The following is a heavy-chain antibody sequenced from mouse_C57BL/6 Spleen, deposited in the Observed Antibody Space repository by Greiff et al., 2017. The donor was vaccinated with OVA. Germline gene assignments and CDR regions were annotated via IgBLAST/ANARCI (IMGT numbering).Heavy chain of an antibody. J-gene: IGHJ1*03. D-gene: IGHD1-1*01. CDR3: ARPYYYGSSYGYFDV. V-gene: IGHV1-18*01. Sequence: EVKLMESGPELVKPGASVKIPCKASGYTFTDYNMDWVKQSHGKSLEWIGDINPNNGGTIYNQKFKGKATLTVDKSSSTAYMELLSLTSEDTAVYYCARPYYYGSSYGYFDVWGTGTTVTVSS. CDR2: INPNNGGT. CDR1: GYTFTDYN.